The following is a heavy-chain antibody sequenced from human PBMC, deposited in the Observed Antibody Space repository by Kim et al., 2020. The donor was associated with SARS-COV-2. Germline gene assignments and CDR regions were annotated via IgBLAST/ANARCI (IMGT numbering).Heavy chain of an antibody. V-gene: IGHV4-4*07. Sequence: SETLSLTCTVSGGSISSYYWSWIRQPAGKGLEWIGRIYTSGSTNHNPSLKSRVTMSVDTSKNQFSLKLSSVTAADTAVYYCAGLIGSGVYYYYYMDVWGKGTTVTVSS. CDR3: AGLIGSGVYYYYYMDV. CDR2: IYTSGST. J-gene: IGHJ6*03. D-gene: IGHD3-10*01. CDR1: GGSISSYY.